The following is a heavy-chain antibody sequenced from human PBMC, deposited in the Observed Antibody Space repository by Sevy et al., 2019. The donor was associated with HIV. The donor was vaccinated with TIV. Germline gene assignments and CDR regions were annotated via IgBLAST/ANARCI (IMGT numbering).Heavy chain of an antibody. CDR2: FDPEDGET. CDR1: GYTLTELS. D-gene: IGHD6-19*01. Sequence: ASVKVSCKVSGYTLTELSMHWVRQAPRKGLEWMGGFDPEDGETIYAQKFQGRVTMTEDTSTDTAYMELSSLRSEDTAVYYCATGGSSGWYDAFDIWGQGTMVTVSS. V-gene: IGHV1-24*01. J-gene: IGHJ3*02. CDR3: ATGGSSGWYDAFDI.